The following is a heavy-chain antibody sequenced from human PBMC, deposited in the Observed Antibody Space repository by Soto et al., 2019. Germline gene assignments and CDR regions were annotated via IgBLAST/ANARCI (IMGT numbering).Heavy chain of an antibody. J-gene: IGHJ5*02. CDR2: TSIGGNT. CDR1: GLPFNTYA. Sequence: PGGSLRLSCEASGLPFNTYAMAWFRQVPGMGLEWVSTTSIGGNTDLAESVRGRFTVSRDDSKNTLYLQMTNLRVEDAAIYFCARDLRPGLIVPTKSGFDPWGQGTRVTVSS. V-gene: IGHV3-23*01. CDR3: ARDLRPGLIVPTKSGFDP. D-gene: IGHD2-21*01.